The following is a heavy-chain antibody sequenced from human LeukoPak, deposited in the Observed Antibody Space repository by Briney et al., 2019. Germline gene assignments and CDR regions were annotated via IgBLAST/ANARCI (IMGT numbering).Heavy chain of an antibody. CDR2: IIPIFGTA. CDR3: ARARPDTYYYDSSGYYYAFDI. CDR1: GGTFSSYA. Sequence: SVKVSCKASGGTFSSYAISWVRQAPGQGLEWMGGIIPIFGTANYAQKFQGRVTITADESTSTAYMELSSLRSEDTAVYYCARARPDTYYYDSSGYYYAFDIWGQGTMVTVYS. V-gene: IGHV1-69*01. D-gene: IGHD3-22*01. J-gene: IGHJ3*02.